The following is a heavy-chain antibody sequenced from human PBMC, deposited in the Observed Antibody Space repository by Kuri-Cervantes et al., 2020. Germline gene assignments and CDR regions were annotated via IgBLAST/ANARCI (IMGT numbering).Heavy chain of an antibody. V-gene: IGHV3-21*04. CDR1: GFTFSSYS. D-gene: IGHD2-15*01. J-gene: IGHJ5*02. Sequence: GGSLRLSCAASGFTFSSYSMNWVRQAPGKGLEWVSSISSSSSYIYYADSVKGRFTISRDNAKNSLYLQMNSLRAEDTAVYYCARAGVPERGIVEPRGSWGQGTLVTVSS. CDR2: ISSSSSYI. CDR3: ARAGVPERGIVEPRGS.